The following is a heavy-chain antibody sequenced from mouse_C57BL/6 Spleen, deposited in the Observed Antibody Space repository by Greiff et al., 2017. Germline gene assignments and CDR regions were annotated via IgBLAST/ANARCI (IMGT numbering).Heavy chain of an antibody. CDR1: GYTFTDYE. J-gene: IGHJ2*01. CDR2: IDPETGGT. D-gene: IGHD2-3*01. CDR3: TRDGKRFDY. Sequence: QVQLQQSGAELVRPGASVTLSCKASGYTFTDYEMHWVKQTPVHGLEWIGAIDPETGGTAYNQKFKGKAMLTADKSSSTAYMELRSLTSEDSAVCYCTRDGKRFDYWGQGTTLTVSS. V-gene: IGHV1-15*01.